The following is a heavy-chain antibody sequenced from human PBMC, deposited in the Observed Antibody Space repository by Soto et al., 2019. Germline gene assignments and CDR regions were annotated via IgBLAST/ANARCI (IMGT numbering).Heavy chain of an antibody. V-gene: IGHV3-30*18. CDR2: ISYDGSNK. CDR3: AKDTYPGYISGWPTVDY. Sequence: GGSLRLSCAASGFTFSSYGMHWVRQAPGKGLEWVAVISYDGSNKYYADSVKGRFTISRDNSKNTLYLQMNSLRAEDTAVYYCAKDTYPGYISGWPTVDYWGQGTLVTVSS. J-gene: IGHJ4*02. CDR1: GFTFSSYG. D-gene: IGHD6-19*01.